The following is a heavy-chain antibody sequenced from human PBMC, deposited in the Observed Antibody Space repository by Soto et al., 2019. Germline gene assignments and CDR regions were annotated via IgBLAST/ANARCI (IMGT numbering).Heavy chain of an antibody. D-gene: IGHD3-16*01. CDR1: GFNFQNYA. V-gene: IGHV3-9*01. CDR3: AITDYDSEGSDS. CDR2: INWSTGTT. J-gene: IGHJ4*02. Sequence: EVQLVESGGGLVLPGRSLTLSCVASGFNFQNYAMQWVRQVPGKGLEWVSGINWSTGTTGYADTVKGRFLLSRDNARNTLYPEMNSLSVEDTAISYCAITDYDSEGSDSWGSGTLVTVSS.